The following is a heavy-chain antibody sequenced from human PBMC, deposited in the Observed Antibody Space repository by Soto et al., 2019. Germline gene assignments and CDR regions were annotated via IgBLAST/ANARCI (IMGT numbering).Heavy chain of an antibody. CDR1: GFTFSSYA. CDR2: ISYDGSNK. CDR3: ARDGGYSGYYLNDY. Sequence: PGGSLRLSCAASGFTFSSYAMHWVRQAPGKGLEWVAVISYDGSNKYYADSVKGRFTISRDNSKNTLYLQMNSLRAEDTAVYYCARDGGYSGYYLNDYWGQGTLVTVSS. D-gene: IGHD3-22*01. J-gene: IGHJ4*02. V-gene: IGHV3-30-3*01.